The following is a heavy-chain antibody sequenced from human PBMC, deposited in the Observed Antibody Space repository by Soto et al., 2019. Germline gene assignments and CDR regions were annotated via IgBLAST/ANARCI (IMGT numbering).Heavy chain of an antibody. CDR3: ARAPRSSWYAP. J-gene: IGHJ5*02. Sequence: ASVKVSCKASGYTFTSYAMHWVRQAPGQRLEWMGWINAGNGNTKYAQKFQGRVTMTTDTSTSTAYMELRSLRSEDTAVYYCARAPRSSWYAPWGQGTLVTVSA. V-gene: IGHV1-3*01. D-gene: IGHD6-13*01. CDR1: GYTFTSYA. CDR2: INAGNGNT.